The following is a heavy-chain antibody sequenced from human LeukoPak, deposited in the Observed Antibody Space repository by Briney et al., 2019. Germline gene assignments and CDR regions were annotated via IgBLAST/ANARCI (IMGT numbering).Heavy chain of an antibody. D-gene: IGHD3-10*01. CDR3: AKDTVGRYGSGSYPNVYYYGMDV. CDR2: ISWNSGSI. Sequence: PGGSLRLSCVGSGFTIHDHAMHWVRQAPGKGLEWVSGISWNSGSIGYADSVKGRFTISRDNAKNSLYLQMNSLRAEDTALYYCAKDTVGRYGSGSYPNVYYYGMDVWGQGTTVTVSS. V-gene: IGHV3-9*01. J-gene: IGHJ6*02. CDR1: GFTIHDHA.